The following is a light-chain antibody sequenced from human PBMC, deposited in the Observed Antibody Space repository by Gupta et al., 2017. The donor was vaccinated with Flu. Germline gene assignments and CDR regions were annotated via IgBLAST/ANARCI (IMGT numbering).Light chain of an antibody. J-gene: IGLJ3*02. CDR2: ENN. Sequence: QSVLTQPPSVSAAPGQKVTISCSGSSSNIGSNFISWYQQLPRTAPQLLIYENNKRPSGIPDRFSGSKSGASATLGITGLQTGDEADYFCLSWDSSLSAEVVGGGTKLTVL. CDR3: LSWDSSLSAEV. CDR1: SSNIGSNF. V-gene: IGLV1-51*02.